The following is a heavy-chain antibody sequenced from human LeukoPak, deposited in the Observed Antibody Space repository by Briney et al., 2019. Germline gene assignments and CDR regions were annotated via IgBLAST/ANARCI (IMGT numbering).Heavy chain of an antibody. Sequence: PSQTLSLTCTVSGGSISSGGYYWSWIRQHPGKGLEWIGYIYYSGSTYDNPSLKSRVTIEVDTSKNQFSLQLSSVTAADTAVYYCATGSARYWYFDLWGRGTLVTVSS. CDR1: GGSISSGGYY. J-gene: IGHJ2*01. V-gene: IGHV4-31*03. CDR2: IYYSGST. D-gene: IGHD6-25*01. CDR3: ATGSARYWYFDL.